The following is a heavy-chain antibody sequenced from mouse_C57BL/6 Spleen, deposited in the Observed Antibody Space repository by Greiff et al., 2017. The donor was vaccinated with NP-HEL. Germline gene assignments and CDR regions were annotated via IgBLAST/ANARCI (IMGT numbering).Heavy chain of an antibody. J-gene: IGHJ3*01. Sequence: EVQLQQSGGGLVQPGGSMKLSCVASGFTFSNYWMNWVRQSPEKGLEWVAQIRLKSDNYATHYAESVKGRFTISRDDSKSSVYLQMNNLRAEDTGIYYCTKDYDGCPWFAYWGQGTLVTVSA. D-gene: IGHD2-2*01. CDR3: TKDYDGCPWFAY. CDR2: IRLKSDNYAT. V-gene: IGHV6-3*01. CDR1: GFTFSNYW.